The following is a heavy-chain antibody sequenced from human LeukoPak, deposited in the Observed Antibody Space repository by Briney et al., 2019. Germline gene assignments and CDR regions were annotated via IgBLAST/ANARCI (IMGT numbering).Heavy chain of an antibody. V-gene: IGHV6-1*01. CDR3: ARGFALDF. J-gene: IGHJ3*01. CDR2: TYYRSKWYY. CDR1: GDTVSSNSAA. Sequence: SQTLSLTCDISGDTVSSNSAAWNWLRQSPSRGLEWLGRTYYRSKWYYDYAVSVKSRITISPDTSKNQFSLQLNSVTADDTAVYYCARGFALDFWGQGTMVIVSS.